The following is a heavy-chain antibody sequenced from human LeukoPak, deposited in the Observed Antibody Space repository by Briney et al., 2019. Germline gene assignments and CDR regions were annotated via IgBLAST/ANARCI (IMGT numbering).Heavy chain of an antibody. Sequence: PGGSLRLSCAAYGFTFSRYWMSWVRQAPGTGLEWVAKINEDGGEKYYVDSVKGRFTISRDNAKNSLYLQMNSLRAEETAVYYCARDTLLGAYSSGWDLDHWGQGTLVTVSS. J-gene: IGHJ4*02. CDR1: GFTFSRYW. V-gene: IGHV3-7*01. CDR3: ARDTLLGAYSSGWDLDH. CDR2: INEDGGEK. D-gene: IGHD6-19*01.